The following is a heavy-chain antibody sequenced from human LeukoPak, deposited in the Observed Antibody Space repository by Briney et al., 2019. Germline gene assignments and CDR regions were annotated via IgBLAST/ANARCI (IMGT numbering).Heavy chain of an antibody. J-gene: IGHJ4*02. D-gene: IGHD6-13*01. Sequence: PETLSLTCTVSGGSPRSYFWSWIRQPAGKGLEWMGRICGTGSTNYHPSLKSRVTMSVDTSKNQFSLRLRSVTAADTAVYYCARQIAAAGTAGFDFWGQGALVTVSS. CDR1: GGSPRSYF. CDR3: ARQIAAAGTAGFDF. CDR2: ICGTGST. V-gene: IGHV4-4*07.